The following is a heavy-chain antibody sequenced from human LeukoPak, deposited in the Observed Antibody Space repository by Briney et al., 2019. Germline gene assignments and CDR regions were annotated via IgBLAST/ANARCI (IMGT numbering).Heavy chain of an antibody. J-gene: IGHJ4*02. CDR1: GYTFTGYY. V-gene: IGHV1-2*04. Sequence: ASVKVSCKASGYTFTGYYMHWVRQAPGQGLEWMGWINPNSGGTNYAQKFQGWVTMTRDTSISTAYMELSRLRSDDTAMYYCARARGYSYGITPNYFDYWGQGTLVTVSS. D-gene: IGHD5-18*01. CDR2: INPNSGGT. CDR3: ARARGYSYGITPNYFDY.